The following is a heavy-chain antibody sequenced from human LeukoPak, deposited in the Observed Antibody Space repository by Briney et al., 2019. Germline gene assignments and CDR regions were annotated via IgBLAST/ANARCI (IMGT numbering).Heavy chain of an antibody. Sequence: SETLSLTCTVSGGSISSGGYYWSWIRQHPGKGLEWIGYIYYSGSTYYNPSLKSRVSMSVDTSKNQFSLKLSSVTAADTAVYYCARDFMVRGVTDAFDIWGQGTMVTVSS. CDR3: ARDFMVRGVTDAFDI. V-gene: IGHV4-31*03. CDR1: GGSISSGGYY. D-gene: IGHD3-10*01. J-gene: IGHJ3*02. CDR2: IYYSGST.